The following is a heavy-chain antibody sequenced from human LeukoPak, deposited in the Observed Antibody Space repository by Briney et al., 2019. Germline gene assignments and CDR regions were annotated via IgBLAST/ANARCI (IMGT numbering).Heavy chain of an antibody. D-gene: IGHD6-19*01. J-gene: IGHJ4*02. Sequence: ASVKVSCKASGYTFTDYYMYWVRQAPGQGLEWMGIINPSGGSTSYAQKFQGRVTMTRDMSTSTVYMELSSLRSEDTAVYYCARDLDGRAVAGTGELYYFDYWGQGTLVTVSS. CDR2: INPSGGST. CDR1: GYTFTDYY. CDR3: ARDLDGRAVAGTGELYYFDY. V-gene: IGHV1-46*01.